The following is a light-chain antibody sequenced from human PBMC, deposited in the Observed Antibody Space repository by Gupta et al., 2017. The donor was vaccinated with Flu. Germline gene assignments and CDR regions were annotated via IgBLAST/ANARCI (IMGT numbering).Light chain of an antibody. V-gene: IGKV1-33*01. J-gene: IGKJ3*01. CDR1: QDISNY. CDR2: EAS. CDR3: QQDNNVPHT. Sequence: DIQMTQSPSSLSASVGDRVTITCQASQDISNYLNWYQQKPGKAPNLLIYEASNLETGVPSRFSGSGSGTNFTFTISALQPEDIATYYCQQDNNVPHTFGHGTKVDIK.